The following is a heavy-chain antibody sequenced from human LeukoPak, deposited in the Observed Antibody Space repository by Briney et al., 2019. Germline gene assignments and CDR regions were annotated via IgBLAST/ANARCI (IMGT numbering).Heavy chain of an antibody. V-gene: IGHV5-51*01. J-gene: IGHJ4*02. CDR1: GYSFSSYW. CDR2: IYPGDSNT. CDR3: ARQPLVRDCGGDCEFDY. Sequence: GESLKISCKGLGYSFSSYWIGWVRQMPGKGLEWMGIIYPGDSNTRYSPSFQGQVTISADKSISTAYLQWTSLKAPDTAIYYCARQPLVRDCGGDCEFDYWGQGTRVSVSS. D-gene: IGHD2-21*02.